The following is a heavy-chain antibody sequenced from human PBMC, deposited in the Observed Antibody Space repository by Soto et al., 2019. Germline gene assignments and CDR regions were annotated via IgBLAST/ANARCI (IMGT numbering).Heavy chain of an antibody. CDR3: ARVMTGYEFDY. CDR2: IIPILGIA. V-gene: IGHV1-69*02. D-gene: IGHD3-9*01. Sequence: ASVKVSCKASGGTLSSYTISWVRQAPGQGLEWMGRIIPILGIANYAQKFQGRVTITADKSTSTAYMELSSLRSEDTAVYYCARVMTGYEFDYWGQGTLVTVSS. J-gene: IGHJ4*02. CDR1: GGTLSSYT.